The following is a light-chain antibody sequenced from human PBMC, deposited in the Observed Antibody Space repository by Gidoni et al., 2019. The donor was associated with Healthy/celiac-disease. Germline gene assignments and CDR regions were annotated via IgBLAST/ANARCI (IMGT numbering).Light chain of an antibody. J-gene: IGLJ2*01. V-gene: IGLV2-14*03. CDR2: DVS. Sequence: QSALTQPASVSGSPGQSLTISCTGTSRDVGGYNYVAWYQQHPGKAPKLMIYDVSNRPSGVSNRFSGSKSGNTASLTISGLQAEDEADYYCSSYTSSSTPVVFGGGTKLTVL. CDR1: SRDVGGYNY. CDR3: SSYTSSSTPVV.